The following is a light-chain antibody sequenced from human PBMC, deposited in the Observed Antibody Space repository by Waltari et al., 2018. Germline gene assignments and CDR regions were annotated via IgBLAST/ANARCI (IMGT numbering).Light chain of an antibody. CDR2: EGS. CDR1: SSDVGSYNL. Sequence: QSALTQPASVSGSPGQSITISCTGTSSDVGSYNLVSWYQQHPGKAPKLMIYEGSKRPSGVSNRFSGSKSGNTASLTISVLQAEDEADYYCCSYALRSVVFGGGTKVTVL. V-gene: IGLV2-23*01. CDR3: CSYALRSVV. J-gene: IGLJ2*01.